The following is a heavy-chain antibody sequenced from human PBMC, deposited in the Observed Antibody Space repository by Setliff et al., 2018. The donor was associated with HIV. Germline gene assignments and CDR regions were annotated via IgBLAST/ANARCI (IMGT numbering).Heavy chain of an antibody. J-gene: IGHJ4*02. V-gene: IGHV1-3*01. CDR3: AREETYYDILTGYYGGPFGY. CDR1: GYTFTFYS. Sequence: ASVKFSCKASGYTFTFYSMHWVRQAPGQRLEWMGWINAGNGNTKYSQKFQGRVTITRDTSASTAYMELSSLRSEDTAVYYCAREETYYDILTGYYGGPFGYWGQGTLVTVSS. CDR2: INAGNGNT. D-gene: IGHD3-9*01.